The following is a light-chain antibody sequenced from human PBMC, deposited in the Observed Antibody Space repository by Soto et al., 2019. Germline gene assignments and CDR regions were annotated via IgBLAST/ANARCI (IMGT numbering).Light chain of an antibody. V-gene: IGKV3-15*01. CDR2: AAS. J-gene: IGKJ1*01. Sequence: EVVMTQSPATLSVSPLERATLSCMASQSVRSNLAWYQQKPGQAPRPLIYAASTRATGIPARFSGSGSGTEFTLTISSLQSDDFAVYHCQQYDNWPPTFGQGTKVDIK. CDR3: QQYDNWPPT. CDR1: QSVRSN.